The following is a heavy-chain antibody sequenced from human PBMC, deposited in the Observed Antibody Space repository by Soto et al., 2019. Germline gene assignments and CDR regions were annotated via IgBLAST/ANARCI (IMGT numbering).Heavy chain of an antibody. J-gene: IGHJ4*02. CDR3: XXXXXXXXXXXPPGX. V-gene: IGHV1-18*04. CDR1: GYTFTSYG. Sequence: QVQLVQSGPEVKKPGASMKVSCKASGYTFTSYGISWVRQAPGQGLEWMGWISAYNGYTTYAQNLQGRVTMTTDTSTTTAYXELXXXXXXDXXXXYXXXXXXXXXXXXPPGXWGQGTLVIVSS. D-gene: IGHD2-8*02. CDR2: ISAYNGYT.